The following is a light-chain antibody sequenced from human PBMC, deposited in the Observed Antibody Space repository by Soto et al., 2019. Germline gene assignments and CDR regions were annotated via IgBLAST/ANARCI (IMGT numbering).Light chain of an antibody. CDR2: GAS. J-gene: IGKJ1*01. Sequence: IVLTQSPGTLYLSPGERATLSCRASQSVSSGYLAWYQQRPGQAPRLLIYGASTRATGIPDRFSGSGSGTDFTLTISRLEPEDFAVYYCQQYGSSGTFGQGTKVDIK. CDR3: QQYGSSGT. V-gene: IGKV3-20*01. CDR1: QSVSSGY.